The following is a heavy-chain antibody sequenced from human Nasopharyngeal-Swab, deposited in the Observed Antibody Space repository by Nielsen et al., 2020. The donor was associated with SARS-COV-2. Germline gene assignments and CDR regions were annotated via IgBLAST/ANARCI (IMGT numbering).Heavy chain of an antibody. J-gene: IGHJ6*02. Sequence: GGSLRLSCAASGFTFSSYAMSWVRQAPGKGLEWVSVIYSGGSSTYYADSVKGRFTISRDSSKNTLYLQMNSLRAEDTAVYYCAKDQGALYCSGGSCYSGPQSNYYYGMDVWGQGTTVTVSS. CDR2: IYSGGSST. CDR1: GFTFSSYA. D-gene: IGHD2-15*01. CDR3: AKDQGALYCSGGSCYSGPQSNYYYGMDV. V-gene: IGHV3-23*03.